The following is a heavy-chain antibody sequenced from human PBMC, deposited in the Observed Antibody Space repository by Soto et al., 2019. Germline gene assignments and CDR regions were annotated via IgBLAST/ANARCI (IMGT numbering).Heavy chain of an antibody. CDR2: IYYSGST. V-gene: IGHV4-59*12. CDR3: ARVRGATVTSTYYYGMDV. Sequence: SETLSLTCTVSGGSISSYYWSWIRQPPGTGLEWIGYIYYSGSTYYNPSLTSRVTISVDTSKNQFSLKLSSVTAADTAVYYCARVRGATVTSTYYYGMDVWGQGTTVTVS. J-gene: IGHJ6*02. D-gene: IGHD4-4*01. CDR1: GGSISSYY.